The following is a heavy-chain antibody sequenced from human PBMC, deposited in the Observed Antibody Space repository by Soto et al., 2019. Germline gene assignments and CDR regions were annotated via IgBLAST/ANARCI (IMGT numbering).Heavy chain of an antibody. CDR1: GGSVSDKTYY. J-gene: IGHJ4*02. CDR2: VYYSGTT. V-gene: IGHV4-61*01. CDR3: ARTTAVPNTLRSRYFFGY. Sequence: SETLSLTCSVSGGSVSDKTYYWSWIRQPPGKRLEWIGYVYYSGTTNYNPSLKSRVTISVDLSKNRFSLRLSSVTTADTALYYCARTTAVPNTLRSRYFFGYGGQGTLGTASS. D-gene: IGHD4-17*01.